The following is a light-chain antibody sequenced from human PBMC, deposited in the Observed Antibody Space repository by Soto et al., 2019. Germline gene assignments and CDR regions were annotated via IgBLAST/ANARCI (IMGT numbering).Light chain of an antibody. V-gene: IGKV3-20*01. CDR1: QTVVSTS. Sequence: EIVLTQSPDTLSLSPGERATLSCRASQTVVSTSLTWYQQKPGQAPKVLIYGATRRAAGISDRFSGSGSGTYFTLTITRLEPDDDQVYYCLHDDSSPRTFGQGTKVE. CDR3: LHDDSSPRT. J-gene: IGKJ1*01. CDR2: GAT.